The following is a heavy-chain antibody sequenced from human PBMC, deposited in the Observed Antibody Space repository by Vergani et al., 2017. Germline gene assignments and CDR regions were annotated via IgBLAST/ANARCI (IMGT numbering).Heavy chain of an antibody. CDR1: GFTFSSYA. J-gene: IGHJ5*02. CDR2: ISGSGGST. Sequence: EVQLLESGGGLVQPGGSLRLSCAASGFTFSSYAMSWVRQAPGKGLEWVSAISGSGGSTDYADSVKGRFTISRDNYKNTLYLQMNSLRAEDTAVYYCARVPSVVAAWGVGWFDPWGQGTLVTVSS. D-gene: IGHD2-15*01. CDR3: ARVPSVVAAWGVGWFDP. V-gene: IGHV3-23*01.